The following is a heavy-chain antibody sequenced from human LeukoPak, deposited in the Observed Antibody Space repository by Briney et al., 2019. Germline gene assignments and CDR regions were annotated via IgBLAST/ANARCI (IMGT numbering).Heavy chain of an antibody. V-gene: IGHV4-59*01. CDR3: ARGGSSWYADY. CDR1: GGSISTYY. D-gene: IGHD6-13*01. Sequence: SETLSLTCSVSGGSISTYYWSWIRQPPEKGLEWIGYIHYSGSTSYNPSLKSRVTMSVDTSNDQFSLKVSSVTAADTAVYYCARGGSSWYADYWGQGTLVTVSS. J-gene: IGHJ4*02. CDR2: IHYSGST.